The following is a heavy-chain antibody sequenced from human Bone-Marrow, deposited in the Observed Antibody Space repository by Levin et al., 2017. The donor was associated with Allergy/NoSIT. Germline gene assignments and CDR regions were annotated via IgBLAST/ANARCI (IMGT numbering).Heavy chain of an antibody. J-gene: IGHJ3*02. CDR3: ARAIGAGHDAFDI. Sequence: GGSLRLSCAASGFTFSDYYMSWIRQAPGKGLEWVSYISSSSSDTNYADSVKGRITISRDNAKNSLYLQMNSLRAEDTDVYYCARAIGAGHDAFDIWGQGTMVTVSS. D-gene: IGHD3-22*01. CDR2: ISSSSSDT. V-gene: IGHV3-11*05. CDR1: GFTFSDYY.